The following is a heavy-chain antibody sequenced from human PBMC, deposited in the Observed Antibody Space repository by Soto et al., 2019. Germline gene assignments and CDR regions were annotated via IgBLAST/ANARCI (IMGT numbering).Heavy chain of an antibody. CDR3: ARGSTATTGWYFDL. V-gene: IGHV4-59*08. CDR1: GGSISSYY. CDR2: IYYSGST. Sequence: SETLSLTCTVSGGSISSYYWSWIRQPPGKGLEWIGYIYYSGSTNYNPSLKSRVTISVDTSKNQFSLKLSSVTAADTAVYYCARGSTATTGWYFDLWGRGTLVTVS. J-gene: IGHJ2*01. D-gene: IGHD3-10*01.